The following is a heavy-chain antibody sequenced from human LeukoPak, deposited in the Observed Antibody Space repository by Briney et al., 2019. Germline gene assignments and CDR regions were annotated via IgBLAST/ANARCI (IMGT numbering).Heavy chain of an antibody. J-gene: IGHJ6*03. CDR3: AKRGNPTVGHHYLDV. CDR1: GFTFSSSD. CDR2: IRDSDRDT. V-gene: IGHV3-23*05. Sequence: GGSLRLSCAASGFTFSSSDMSWVSQAPGSGLEWVSSIRDSDRDTYYADSVIGPFTISRDNSTNTLYLQMNSLSAEDTAVSYCAKRGNPTVGHHYLDVWGKGTTVSVSS. D-gene: IGHD1-1*01.